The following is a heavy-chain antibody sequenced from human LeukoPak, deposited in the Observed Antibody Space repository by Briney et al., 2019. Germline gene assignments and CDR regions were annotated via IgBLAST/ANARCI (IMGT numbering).Heavy chain of an antibody. J-gene: IGHJ3*02. CDR2: INPNSGGT. V-gene: IGHV1-2*02. Sequence: ASVKVSCKASGYTFTGYYMHWVRQVPGQGLEWMGWINPNSGGTNYARKFQGRVTMTRDTSISTAYMELSRLRSDDTAVYYCAREMTTVTTSAFDIWGQGTMVTVSS. D-gene: IGHD4-17*01. CDR1: GYTFTGYY. CDR3: AREMTTVTTSAFDI.